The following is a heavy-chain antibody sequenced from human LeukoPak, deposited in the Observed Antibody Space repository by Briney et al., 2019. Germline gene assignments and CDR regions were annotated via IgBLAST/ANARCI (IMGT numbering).Heavy chain of an antibody. V-gene: IGHV1-24*01. CDR2: FDPEDGET. CDR3: VTVSRGCNVLCPGESLDDLDF. CDR1: GYTLTELS. J-gene: IGHJ3*01. Sequence: ASVKVSCKVSGYTLTELSMHWVRQAPGKGLEWMGGFDPEDGETIYAQKFQGRVTMTEDTSTDTAYMELSSLRSEDTAVYYCVTVSRGCNVLCPGESLDDLDFWGQGTMVTVSS. D-gene: IGHD3-10*02.